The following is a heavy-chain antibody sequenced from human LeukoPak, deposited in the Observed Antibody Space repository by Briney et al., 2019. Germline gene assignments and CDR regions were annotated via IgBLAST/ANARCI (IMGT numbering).Heavy chain of an antibody. V-gene: IGHV3-21*01. Sequence: GGSLRLSCAASGFTFSSYSMNWVRQAPGKGLEWVSSISSSSSYIYYADSVKGRFTISRDNAKNSLYLQMNSLRAEDTAVYYCARINTAALLLDAFDIWGQGTMVTVSS. CDR3: ARINTAALLLDAFDI. CDR2: ISSSSSYI. J-gene: IGHJ3*02. CDR1: GFTFSSYS. D-gene: IGHD3-10*01.